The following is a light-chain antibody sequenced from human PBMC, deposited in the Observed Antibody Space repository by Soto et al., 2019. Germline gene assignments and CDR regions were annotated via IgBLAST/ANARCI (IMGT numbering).Light chain of an antibody. CDR3: QQYCSSPPLT. CDR2: GAS. J-gene: IGKJ4*01. CDR1: QSVSSSY. Sequence: EIVLTQSPGTLSLSPGQRATLSCRARQSVSSSYLAWYQQKPRQAPRLLIYGASSRPTGIPDRFSGSGSGKDFTHTISRLQSEALSVYYCQQYCSSPPLTFGGGTKVEIK. V-gene: IGKV3-20*01.